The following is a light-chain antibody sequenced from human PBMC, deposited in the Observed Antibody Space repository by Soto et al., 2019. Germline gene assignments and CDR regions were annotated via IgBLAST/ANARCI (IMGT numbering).Light chain of an antibody. CDR3: HQRNSWPRST. J-gene: IGKJ2*02. CDR1: RAVPSY. Sequence: EVVLTQSPATLSLSPGERATLCCRASRAVPSYLAWYQQKPGQAPRLLIYDISNRATGIPARFSGSGSGTDFTLTISSLEPEDVAVYYCHQRNSWPRSTFGQGTKLEIK. CDR2: DIS. V-gene: IGKV3-11*01.